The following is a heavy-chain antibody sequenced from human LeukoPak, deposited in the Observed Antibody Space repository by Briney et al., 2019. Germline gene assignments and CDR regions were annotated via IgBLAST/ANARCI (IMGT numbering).Heavy chain of an antibody. Sequence: TGGSLRLSCAASGFTFSSYAMSWVRQAPGKGLEWVSAISGSGGSTHYADSVKDRFTISRDNSKNTLNLQMNSLRAEDTAVYYCAKGTFGELSLFDYWGQGTLVTVSS. V-gene: IGHV3-23*01. D-gene: IGHD3-10*01. CDR2: ISGSGGST. CDR1: GFTFSSYA. J-gene: IGHJ4*02. CDR3: AKGTFGELSLFDY.